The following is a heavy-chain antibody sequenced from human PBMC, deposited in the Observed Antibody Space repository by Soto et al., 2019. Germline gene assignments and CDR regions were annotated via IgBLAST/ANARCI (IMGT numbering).Heavy chain of an antibody. CDR2: ISYDGSNK. D-gene: IGHD3-22*01. CDR1: EFTFSSYA. Sequence: GGSLRLSCAASEFTFSSYAMHWVRQAPGKGLEWVAVISYDGSNKYYADSVKGRFTISRDNSKNTLYLQMNSLRAEDTAVYYCARDEFRVSSGYPALTHHHTNYYGMDVWGQGTTVTVSS. J-gene: IGHJ6*02. V-gene: IGHV3-30-3*01. CDR3: ARDEFRVSSGYPALTHHHTNYYGMDV.